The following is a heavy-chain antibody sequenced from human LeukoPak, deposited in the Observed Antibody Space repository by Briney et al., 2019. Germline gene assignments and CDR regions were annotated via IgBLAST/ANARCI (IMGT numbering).Heavy chain of an antibody. Sequence: GGSLRLSCAASGFTVSSNYMSWVRQAPGKGLEWVSVIYSGGSTYYADSVKGRFTISRGNSKNTLYLQMNSLRAEDTAVYYCARGQLLWFGELLFWGQGTLVTVSS. V-gene: IGHV3-53*05. CDR3: ARGQLLWFGELLF. D-gene: IGHD3-10*01. CDR1: GFTVSSNY. CDR2: IYSGGST. J-gene: IGHJ4*02.